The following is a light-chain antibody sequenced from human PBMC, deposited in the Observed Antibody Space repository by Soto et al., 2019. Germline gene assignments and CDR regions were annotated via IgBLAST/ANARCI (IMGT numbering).Light chain of an antibody. J-gene: IGKJ4*01. CDR3: QQRSNWPPLT. Sequence: EIVLTQSPATLSLSPVERATLSCRASQSVSSYLAWYQQKPGQAPRLLIYDASNRATGIPARFSGSGSGTAFTLTISSLEPEDFAVYYCQQRSNWPPLTCGGGTKVDIK. CDR2: DAS. V-gene: IGKV3-11*01. CDR1: QSVSSY.